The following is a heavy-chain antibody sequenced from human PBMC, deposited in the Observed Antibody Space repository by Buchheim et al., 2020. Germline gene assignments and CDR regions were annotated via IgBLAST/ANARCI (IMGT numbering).Heavy chain of an antibody. V-gene: IGHV3-23*01. CDR3: LAAASTPKFDF. Sequence: EVQVLESGGGLAQPGGSLRLSCAASGFTFSSYAMSWIRQAPGKGLEWVSVISDNGATTSDADSVKGRFTISRDNSRHTLYLQMDSLTADDTAVYYCLAAASTPKFDFWGQGTL. D-gene: IGHD6-25*01. CDR1: GFTFSSYA. CDR2: ISDNGATT. J-gene: IGHJ4*02.